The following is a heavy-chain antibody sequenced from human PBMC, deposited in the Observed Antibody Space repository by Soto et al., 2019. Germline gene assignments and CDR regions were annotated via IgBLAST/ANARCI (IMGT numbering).Heavy chain of an antibody. Sequence: SETLSLTCTVSGGSISSGDYYWSWIRHPPGKGLEWIGYIYYSGSTYYNPSLKSRVTISVDTSKNQFSLKLSSVTAADTAVYYCARDRGDSSGLDYWGQGTLVTVSS. CDR3: ARDRGDSSGLDY. D-gene: IGHD3-22*01. CDR1: GGSISSGDYY. CDR2: IYYSGST. J-gene: IGHJ4*02. V-gene: IGHV4-30-4*01.